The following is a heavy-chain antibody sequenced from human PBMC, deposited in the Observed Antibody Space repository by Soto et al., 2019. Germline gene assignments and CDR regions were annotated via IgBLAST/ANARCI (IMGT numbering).Heavy chain of an antibody. D-gene: IGHD2-15*01. CDR1: GYTFTSYY. CDR2: IIPIFGTA. J-gene: IGHJ4*02. Sequence: SVRGSCKASGYTFTSYYMHWVRQARGQGLEWMGGIIPIFGTANYAQKFQGRVTITADESTSTAYMELSSLRSEDTAVYYCASPKVAATQLGEFYHPRGPSFDYWGQGTLLTVSS. V-gene: IGHV1-69*13. CDR3: ASPKVAATQLGEFYHPRGPSFDY.